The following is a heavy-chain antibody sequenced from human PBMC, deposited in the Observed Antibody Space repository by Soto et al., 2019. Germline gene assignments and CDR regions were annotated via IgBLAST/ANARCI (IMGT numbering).Heavy chain of an antibody. CDR3: ARVMLYSSEMATITGFDY. D-gene: IGHD5-12*01. CDR2: IIPIFGTA. CDR1: GGTFSSYA. V-gene: IGHV1-69*13. Sequence: GALVKVSCKASGGTFSSYAISWVRQAPGQGLEWMGGIIPIFGTANYAQKFQGRVTITADESTSTAYMELSSLRSEDTAVYYCARVMLYSSEMATITGFDYWGQGTLVTVSS. J-gene: IGHJ4*02.